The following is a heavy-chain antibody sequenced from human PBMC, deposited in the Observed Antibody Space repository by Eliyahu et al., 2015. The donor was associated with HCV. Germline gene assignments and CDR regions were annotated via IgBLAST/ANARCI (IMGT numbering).Heavy chain of an antibody. CDR3: ARSPWGDKVGY. D-gene: IGHD1-26*01. CDR2: INHSGST. CDR1: GGSFSGYY. J-gene: IGHJ4*02. Sequence: QVQLQQWGAGLLKPSETLSLTCAVYGGSFSGYYWSWIRQPPGKGLEWIGEINHSGSTNYNPSLKSRVTISVDTSKNQFSLKLSSVTAADTAVYYCARSPWGDKVGYWGQGTLVTVSS. V-gene: IGHV4-34*01.